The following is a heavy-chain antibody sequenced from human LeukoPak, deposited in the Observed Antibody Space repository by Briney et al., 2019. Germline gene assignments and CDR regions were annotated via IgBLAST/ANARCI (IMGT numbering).Heavy chain of an antibody. CDR3: GRVMRSGSPFDY. CDR1: GFTFSDYY. D-gene: IGHD1-26*01. J-gene: IGHJ4*02. Sequence: GGSLRLSCAASGFTFSDYYMSWIRQAPGKGLEWVSYISKDGNTRNYADSVKGRFTISRDNAKNSLFLQMNSLRAEDTAVYYYGRVMRSGSPFDYWGQGTLVTVSS. CDR2: ISKDGNTR. V-gene: IGHV3-11*01.